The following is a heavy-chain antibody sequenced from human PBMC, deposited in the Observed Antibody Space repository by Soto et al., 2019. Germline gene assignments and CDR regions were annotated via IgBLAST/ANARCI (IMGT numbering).Heavy chain of an antibody. Sequence: ASVKVSCKGSGYTFSNYAISWVRQAPRQGLEWMGWISAYSGNTDYAQKFQGRITLTTDSPTNTVYMELKSLKSDDTAVYYCARGSLAGITRADYWGQGTQVTVSS. CDR3: ARGSLAGITRADY. CDR2: ISAYSGNT. V-gene: IGHV1-18*01. D-gene: IGHD1-7*01. CDR1: GYTFSNYA. J-gene: IGHJ4*02.